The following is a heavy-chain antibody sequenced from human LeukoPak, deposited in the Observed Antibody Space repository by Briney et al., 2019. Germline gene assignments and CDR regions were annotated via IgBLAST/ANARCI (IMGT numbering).Heavy chain of an antibody. CDR1: GGSISSGSYY. V-gene: IGHV4-61*02. D-gene: IGHD4-17*01. CDR3: ARLDGDYVRSSAADY. Sequence: SETLSLTCTVSGGSISSGSYYWSWIRQPAGKGLEWIGRIYTSGSTNYNPSLKSRVTISVDTSKNQFSLKLSSVTAADTAVYYCARLDGDYVRSSAADYWGQGTLVTVSS. CDR2: IYTSGST. J-gene: IGHJ4*02.